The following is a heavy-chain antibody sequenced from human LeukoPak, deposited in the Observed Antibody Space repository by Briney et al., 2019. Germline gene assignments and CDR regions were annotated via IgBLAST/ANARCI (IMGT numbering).Heavy chain of an antibody. V-gene: IGHV4-59*01. D-gene: IGHD3-22*01. CDR3: ARAVKYYYDRSDEYFDY. J-gene: IGHJ4*02. Sequence: SETLSLTCTVSGGSISSYYWSWIRQPPGKGLEWIGYIYYSGSTNYNPSLKSRVTISEDTSKNQFSLKLRSVTAADTAVYYCARAVKYYYDRSDEYFDYWGQGTLVTVSS. CDR2: IYYSGST. CDR1: GGSISSYY.